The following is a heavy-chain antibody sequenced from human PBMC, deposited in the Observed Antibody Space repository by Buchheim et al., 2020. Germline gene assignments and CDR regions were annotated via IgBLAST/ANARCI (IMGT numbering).Heavy chain of an antibody. D-gene: IGHD3-16*01. CDR1: GFTFSSYA. CDR2: ISGSGGST. V-gene: IGHV3-23*01. Sequence: EVQLLESGGGLVQPGGSLRLSCAASGFTFSSYAMSWVRQAPGKGLEWVSAISGSGGSTYYADSVKGRFTLSRDNSKNTLYLQMNSLRDEDTAVYYCAKGVPSIYDYVSRGEYYYMDVWGKGTT. J-gene: IGHJ6*03. CDR3: AKGVPSIYDYVSRGEYYYMDV.